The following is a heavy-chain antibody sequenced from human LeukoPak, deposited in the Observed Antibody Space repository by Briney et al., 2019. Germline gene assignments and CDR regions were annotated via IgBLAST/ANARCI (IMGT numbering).Heavy chain of an antibody. J-gene: IGHJ3*02. D-gene: IGHD6-13*01. Sequence: SETLSLTCTVSGGSISSSSYYWGWIRQPPGKGLEWIGSIYYSGSTYYNPSLKSRVTISVDTSKNQFSLKLSSVTAADTAVYYCARRWQLGDAFDIWGQGTMVTVSS. CDR3: ARRWQLGDAFDI. V-gene: IGHV4-39*01. CDR1: GGSISSSSYY. CDR2: IYYSGST.